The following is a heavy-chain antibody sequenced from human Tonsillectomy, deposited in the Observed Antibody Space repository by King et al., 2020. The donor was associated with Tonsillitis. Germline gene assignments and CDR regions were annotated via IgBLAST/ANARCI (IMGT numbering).Heavy chain of an antibody. CDR2: INPSGGST. J-gene: IGHJ4*02. Sequence: QLVQSGAEVKRPGASVKVSCKASGYTFTSYYIHWVRQAPGQGLEWMGIINPSGGSTSDAQKFQGRVTMTRDTSTSTVKMELRSLKSDDTAVYYCARAGATMVRGVIVSPFDYWGQGTLVTVSS. CDR3: ARAGATMVRGVIVSPFDY. V-gene: IGHV1-46*01. D-gene: IGHD3-10*01. CDR1: GYTFTSYY.